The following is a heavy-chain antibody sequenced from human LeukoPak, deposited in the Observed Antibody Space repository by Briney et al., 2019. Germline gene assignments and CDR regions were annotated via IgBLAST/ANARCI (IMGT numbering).Heavy chain of an antibody. J-gene: IGHJ6*02. CDR3: ARSIIIVPNTSYYYYYMDV. CDR2: INGATGNT. D-gene: IGHD2/OR15-2a*01. V-gene: IGHV1-3*01. Sequence: ASVKVSCKASGYTFTSYAMHWVRQAPGEGLEWMAWINGATGNTEYSQKFQARVTITRDTSASTAYMELSSLSSEDTAVYYCARSIIIVPNTSYYYYYMDVWGQGTTVTVSS. CDR1: GYTFTSYA.